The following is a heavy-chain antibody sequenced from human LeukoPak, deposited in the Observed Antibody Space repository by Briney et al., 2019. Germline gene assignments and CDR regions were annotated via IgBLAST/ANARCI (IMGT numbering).Heavy chain of an antibody. Sequence: ASVKVSRKASGYTFTSYAMHWVRQAPGQRLEWMGWINAGNGNTKYSQKFQGRVTITRDTSASTAYMELSSLRSEDTAVYYCASGVGGNYLGDAFDIWGQGTMVTVSS. V-gene: IGHV1-3*01. CDR2: INAGNGNT. D-gene: IGHD1-26*01. J-gene: IGHJ3*02. CDR3: ASGVGGNYLGDAFDI. CDR1: GYTFTSYA.